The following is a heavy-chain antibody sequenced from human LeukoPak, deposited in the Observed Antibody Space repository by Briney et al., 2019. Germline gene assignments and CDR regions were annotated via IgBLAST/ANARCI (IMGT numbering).Heavy chain of an antibody. CDR3: TTEGGTEYSSSWSDGGFDF. D-gene: IGHD6-13*01. J-gene: IGHJ4*02. CDR2: IKSKTDGGTI. V-gene: IGHV3-15*07. CDR1: GFTFNNAW. Sequence: GSLRLSCAASGFTFNNAWMNWVRQAPGKGPEWVGRIKSKTDGGTIDSAAPVKGRFTISRDDSKNTLYLQMNSLKIEDTAVYYCTTEGGTEYSSSWSDGGFDFWGQGTLVTVSS.